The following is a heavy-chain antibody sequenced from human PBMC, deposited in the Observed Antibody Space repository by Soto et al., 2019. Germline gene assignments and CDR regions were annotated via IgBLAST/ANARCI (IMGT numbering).Heavy chain of an antibody. J-gene: IGHJ6*02. CDR1: GFTFSSYG. CDR2: IWYDGSNK. Sequence: QVQLVESGGGVVQPGRSLRLSCAASGFTFSSYGMHWVRQAPGKGLEWVAVIWYDGSNKYYADAVKGRFTISRDNSTNKLYLQMNSLRAEDTAVYYCARDSVGSVSYYNVDGMDVWCQGTTVTVSS. V-gene: IGHV3-33*01. CDR3: ARDSVGSVSYYNVDGMDV. D-gene: IGHD3-10*01.